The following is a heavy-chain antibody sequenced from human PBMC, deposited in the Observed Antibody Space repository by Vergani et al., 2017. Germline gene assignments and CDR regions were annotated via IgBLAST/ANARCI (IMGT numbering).Heavy chain of an antibody. D-gene: IGHD1-26*01. CDR1: GFTFSNAW. CDR3: TTGRTKWWELQGLDAFDI. Sequence: EVQLVESGGGLVKPGGSLRLSCAASGFTFSNAWMSWVRQAPGKGLEWVGRIKSKTDGGTTDYAAPVKGRFTISRDDSKNTLYLQMNSLKTEDTAVYYCTTGRTKWWELQGLDAFDIWGQGTMVTVSS. V-gene: IGHV3-15*01. J-gene: IGHJ3*02. CDR2: IKSKTDGGTT.